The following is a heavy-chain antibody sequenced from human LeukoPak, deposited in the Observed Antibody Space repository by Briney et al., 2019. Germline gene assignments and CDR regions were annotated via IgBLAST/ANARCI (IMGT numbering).Heavy chain of an antibody. J-gene: IGHJ6*02. D-gene: IGHD2-15*01. CDR3: AKNGYCSGGSCYSSYYGMDV. CDR2: ISGSGGST. V-gene: IGHV3-23*01. Sequence: GGSLRLSCAASGFTFSSYGMSWVRQAPGKGLEWVSAISGSGGSTYYADSVKGRFTISRDNSKNTLYLQMDSLRAEDTAVYYCAKNGYCSGGSCYSSYYGMDVWGQGTTVTVSS. CDR1: GFTFSSYG.